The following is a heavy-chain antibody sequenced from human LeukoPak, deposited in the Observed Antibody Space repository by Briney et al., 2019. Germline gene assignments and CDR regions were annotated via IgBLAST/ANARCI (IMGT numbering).Heavy chain of an antibody. CDR1: GFTFSSYA. J-gene: IGHJ4*02. CDR2: ISYDGSNK. D-gene: IGHD6-13*01. Sequence: GGSLRLSCAASGFTFSSYAMHWVRQAPGKGLEWVAVISYDGSNKYYADSVKGRFTISRDNSKNTLYMQMNSLRAEDTAVYYCAREFEGSSWYSPGPLGETIDYWGQGTLVTVSS. V-gene: IGHV3-30-3*01. CDR3: AREFEGSSWYSPGPLGETIDY.